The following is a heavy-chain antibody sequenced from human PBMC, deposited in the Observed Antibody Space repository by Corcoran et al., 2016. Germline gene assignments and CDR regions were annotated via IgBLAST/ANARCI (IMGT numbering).Heavy chain of an antibody. J-gene: IGHJ6*02. CDR1: GFTFNDSA. V-gene: IGHV3-73*02. CDR3: SRGSVGYGMDV. Sequence: EVQRVESGGDLVQPGDSLKLSCAAYGFTFNDSAFNWVSPASGKGLEWVGRIRSKANNYATMFAASVRGRFTISGEESKNTAYLQMNSLEIEDMAVYYCSRGSVGYGMDVWRQGTTVTVSS. D-gene: IGHD6-13*01. CDR2: IRSKANNYAT.